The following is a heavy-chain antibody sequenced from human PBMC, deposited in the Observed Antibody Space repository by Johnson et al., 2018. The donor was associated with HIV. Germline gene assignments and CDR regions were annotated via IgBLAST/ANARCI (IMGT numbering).Heavy chain of an antibody. V-gene: IGHV3-30*18. J-gene: IGHJ3*02. CDR1: GFSFSSYD. CDR2: ISYDGSNK. Sequence: QVQLVESGGGVVQPGRSLRLSCAASGFSFSSYDMHWVRQAPGKGLEWVAVISYDGSNKYYADSVKGRFTISRDNSKNTLYLQMNSLRAEDTAVYYCAKLPVLYGDFYDAFNIWVQGTMVTVSS. D-gene: IGHD4-17*01. CDR3: AKLPVLYGDFYDAFNI.